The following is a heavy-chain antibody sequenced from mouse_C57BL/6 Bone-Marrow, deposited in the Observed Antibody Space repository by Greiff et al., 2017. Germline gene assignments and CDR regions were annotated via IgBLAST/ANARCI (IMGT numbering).Heavy chain of an antibody. J-gene: IGHJ3*01. CDR3: ARVGGFAY. CDR1: GYTFTSYG. Sequence: QVQLQQSGAELARPGASVKLSCKASGYTFTSYGISWVKQRTGQGLEWIGEIYPRSGNTYYNEKFKGKATLTADKSSSTAYMELRRLTSEASAVYFCARVGGFAYWGQGTLVTVSA. CDR2: IYPRSGNT. V-gene: IGHV1-81*01.